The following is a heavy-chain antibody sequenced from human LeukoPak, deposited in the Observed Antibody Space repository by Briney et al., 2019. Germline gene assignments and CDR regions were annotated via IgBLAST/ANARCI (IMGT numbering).Heavy chain of an antibody. Sequence: ASVKVSCKSSGYTFTAYYIHWVRQAPGQGLEWMGWINPNSGGTNYAQKFQGWVTMTRDTSISTVYMELRRLRSDDTAVYYCARLAPGSRRNGYNFDYWGQGTLVTVSS. V-gene: IGHV1-2*04. J-gene: IGHJ4*02. CDR3: ARLAPGSRRNGYNFDY. CDR2: INPNSGGT. D-gene: IGHD5-24*01. CDR1: GYTFTAYY.